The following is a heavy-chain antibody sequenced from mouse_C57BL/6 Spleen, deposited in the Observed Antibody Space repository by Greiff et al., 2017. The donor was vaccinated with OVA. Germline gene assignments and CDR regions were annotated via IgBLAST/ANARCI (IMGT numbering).Heavy chain of an antibody. Sequence: VQLQQSGPELVKPGASVKISCKASGYAFSSSWMNWVKQRPGKGLEWIGRIYPGDGDTNYNGKFKGKATLTADKSSSTAYMQLSSLTSEDSAVYFCAREGDGKGYYAMDYWGQGTSVTVSS. CDR2: IYPGDGDT. V-gene: IGHV1-82*01. D-gene: IGHD2-1*01. CDR3: AREGDGKGYYAMDY. J-gene: IGHJ4*01. CDR1: GYAFSSSW.